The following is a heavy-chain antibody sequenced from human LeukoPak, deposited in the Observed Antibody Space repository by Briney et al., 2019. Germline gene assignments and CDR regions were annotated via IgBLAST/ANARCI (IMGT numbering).Heavy chain of an antibody. J-gene: IGHJ4*02. V-gene: IGHV1-69*05. CDR1: GGTFSSYA. CDR2: IIPIFGTA. Sequence: SVKVSCKASGGTFSSYAISWVRQAPGQGLEWMGGIIPIFGTANYAQKFQGRVTMTTDTSTSTVFMELRSLRSDDTAVYYCARGRRGGSGGSCYDYWGQGTLVTVSS. CDR3: ARGRRGGSGGSCYDY. D-gene: IGHD2-15*01.